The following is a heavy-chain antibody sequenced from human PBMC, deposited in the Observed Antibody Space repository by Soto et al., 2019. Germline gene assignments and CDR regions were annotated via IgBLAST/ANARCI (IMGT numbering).Heavy chain of an antibody. CDR2: FHNSGST. J-gene: IGHJ4*02. Sequence: SETLSLTCPVSGGSISSGGYSWSWIRQPPGKGLQWIGYFHNSGSTTYDSSLKSRVTISIDTSKRQSSLKLTSVTTADTAVYYCARDPVDGYSFFDYWGQGILVTVSS. V-gene: IGHV4-61*08. CDR3: ARDPVDGYSFFDY. D-gene: IGHD2-15*01. CDR1: GGSISSGGYS.